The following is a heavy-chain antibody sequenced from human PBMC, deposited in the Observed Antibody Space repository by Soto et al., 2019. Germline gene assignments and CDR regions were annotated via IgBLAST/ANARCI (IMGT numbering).Heavy chain of an antibody. V-gene: IGHV3-23*01. D-gene: IGHD3-22*01. CDR3: AKDILLYFYDTSGYYWDY. Sequence: GGSLRLSCAASGFTFSSYVMSWVRQAPGKGLEWVSALSGSGGTSYYADSVKGRFTISRDNSKKKLYLQMNSLRAEDTAVYYCAKDILLYFYDTSGYYWDYWGQGTQVTVSS. J-gene: IGHJ4*02. CDR2: LSGSGGTS. CDR1: GFTFSSYV.